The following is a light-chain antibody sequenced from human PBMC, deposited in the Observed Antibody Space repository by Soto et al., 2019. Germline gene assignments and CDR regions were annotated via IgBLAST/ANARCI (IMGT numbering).Light chain of an antibody. CDR1: QGIRDD. CDR2: AAS. V-gene: IGKV1-6*01. J-gene: IGKJ2*01. Sequence: AIQMTQSPSSLSASVGDRVTITCRASQGIRDDLGWYQQKPGKAPKLLIYAASSLQSGVPSRFSGSGSGDDFTLTISSLQPEDFATYYCLQDYNYPYTFGQGTKLEIK. CDR3: LQDYNYPYT.